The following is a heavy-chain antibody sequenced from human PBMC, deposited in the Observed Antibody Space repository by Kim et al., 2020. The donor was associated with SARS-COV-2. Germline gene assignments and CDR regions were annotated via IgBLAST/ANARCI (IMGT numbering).Heavy chain of an antibody. CDR3: AREGAHDAFDI. Sequence: ASVKVSCSASGYTLTRYAVSWLRQTPGQGLEWMGWISAYSSTPTSAQKFQGRVTMTTDTSTSTTYLELRSLRSDDTAIYYCAREGAHDAFDIWGQGTMV. J-gene: IGHJ3*02. CDR2: ISAYSSTP. D-gene: IGHD1-26*01. V-gene: IGHV1-18*01. CDR1: GYTLTRYA.